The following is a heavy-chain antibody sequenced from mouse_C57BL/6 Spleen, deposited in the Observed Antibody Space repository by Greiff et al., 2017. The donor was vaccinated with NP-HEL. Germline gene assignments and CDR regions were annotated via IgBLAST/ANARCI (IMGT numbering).Heavy chain of an antibody. V-gene: IGHV1-26*01. CDR2: INPNNGGT. CDR3: ARGETAQAPFAY. D-gene: IGHD3-2*02. Sequence: VQLQQSGPELVKPGASVKISCKASGYTFTDYYMNWVKQSHGKSLEWIGDINPNNGGTSYNQKFKGKATLTVDKSSSTAYMELRSLTSEDSAVYYCARGETAQAPFAYWGQGTLVTVSA. J-gene: IGHJ3*01. CDR1: GYTFTDYY.